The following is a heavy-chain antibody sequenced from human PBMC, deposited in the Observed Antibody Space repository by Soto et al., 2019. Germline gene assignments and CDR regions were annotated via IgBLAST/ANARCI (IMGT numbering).Heavy chain of an antibody. Sequence: QVQLVESGGGEVQPGRSLRLSCAASGFTFSSYGMHWVRQAPGKGLEWVAVISYDGSNKYYADSVKGRFTISRDNSKNTLYLQMNSLRAEDTAVYYCAKDWGTTVTTSDYWGQGTLVTVSS. V-gene: IGHV3-30*18. CDR2: ISYDGSNK. D-gene: IGHD4-17*01. J-gene: IGHJ4*02. CDR1: GFTFSSYG. CDR3: AKDWGTTVTTSDY.